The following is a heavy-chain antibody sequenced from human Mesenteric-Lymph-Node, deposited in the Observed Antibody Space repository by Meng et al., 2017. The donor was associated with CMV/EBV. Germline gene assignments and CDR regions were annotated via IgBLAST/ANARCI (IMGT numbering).Heavy chain of an antibody. CDR3: AKEKGVNGMDV. Sequence: GGSLRLSCAASGFTFSNYEMNWVRQAPGKGLEWVSGISVNGQKSYVADSVKGRFTIARDNSKNTLYLQMNSLRDEDTAIYYCAKEKGVNGMDVWGQGTTVTVSS. CDR1: GFTFSNYE. D-gene: IGHD3-3*01. V-gene: IGHV3-23*01. J-gene: IGHJ6*02. CDR2: ISVNGQKS.